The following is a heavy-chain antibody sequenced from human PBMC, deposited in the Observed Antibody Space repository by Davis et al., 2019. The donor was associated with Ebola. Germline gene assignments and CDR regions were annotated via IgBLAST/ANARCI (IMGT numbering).Heavy chain of an antibody. D-gene: IGHD1-26*01. V-gene: IGHV3-7*03. J-gene: IGHJ5*02. CDR2: IKEDGSKA. CDR1: GFTFRNYW. Sequence: GESLKISCAASGFTFRNYWMSWVRQAPGKGPEWVANIKEDGSKAYYVDSVKGRFTISRDNAENSLSLQMNSLRDEDTAVYYCVRGGQRFDPWGQGTLVTVSS. CDR3: VRGGQRFDP.